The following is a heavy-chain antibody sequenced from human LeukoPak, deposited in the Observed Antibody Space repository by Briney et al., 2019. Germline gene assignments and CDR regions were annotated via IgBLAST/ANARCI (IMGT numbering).Heavy chain of an antibody. V-gene: IGHV3-7*01. J-gene: IGHJ6*03. D-gene: IGHD6-19*01. CDR2: IKQDGSEK. Sequence: HPGGSLRLSCAASGFTFSSYWMSWVRQAPGEGLEWVANIKQDGSEKYYVDSVKGRFTISRDNAKNSLYLQMNSLRAEDTAVYYCARDRGDSSGWTYYYYMDVWGKGTTVTVSS. CDR1: GFTFSSYW. CDR3: ARDRGDSSGWTYYYYMDV.